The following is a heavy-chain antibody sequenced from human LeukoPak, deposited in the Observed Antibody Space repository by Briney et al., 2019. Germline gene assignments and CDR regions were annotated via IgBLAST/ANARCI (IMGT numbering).Heavy chain of an antibody. CDR2: IWYDGSNK. V-gene: IGHV3-33*01. D-gene: IGHD2-15*01. CDR1: GFTFSSYG. Sequence: GGSLRLSCAASGFTFSSYGMHWVRQAPGKGLEWVAVIWYDGSNKYYADSVKGRFTISRDNSKNTLYLQMNSLRAEDTAVYYCARVGYCSGGSCYYYYYGMDVWGQGTTVTVSS. CDR3: ARVGYCSGGSCYYYYYGMDV. J-gene: IGHJ6*02.